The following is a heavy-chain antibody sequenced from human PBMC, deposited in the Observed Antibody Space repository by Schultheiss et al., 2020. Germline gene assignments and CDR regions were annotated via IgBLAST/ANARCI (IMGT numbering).Heavy chain of an antibody. Sequence: GGSLRLSCAASGFTFSSYAMSWVRQAPGKGLEWVSYISSSSSYIYYADSVKGRFTISRDNAKNSLYLQMNSLRAEDTAVYYCARATRSMAPFDPWGQGTLVTVSS. V-gene: IGHV3-21*05. CDR1: GFTFSSYA. CDR2: ISSSSSYI. CDR3: ARATRSMAPFDP. J-gene: IGHJ5*02. D-gene: IGHD3-3*01.